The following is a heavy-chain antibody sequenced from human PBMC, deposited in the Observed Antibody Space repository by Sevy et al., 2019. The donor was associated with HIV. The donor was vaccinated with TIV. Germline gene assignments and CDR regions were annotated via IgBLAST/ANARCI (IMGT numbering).Heavy chain of an antibody. Sequence: ASVKVSCKASGYTFTGYYMHWVRQAPGQGLELMGWINPNSGGTNYAQKFQGRVTMTRDTSISTAYMELSRLGSDDTAVYYCARDRTGTHNWFDPWGQGTLVTVSS. J-gene: IGHJ5*02. CDR2: INPNSGGT. CDR3: ARDRTGTHNWFDP. CDR1: GYTFTGYY. V-gene: IGHV1-2*02. D-gene: IGHD1-1*01.